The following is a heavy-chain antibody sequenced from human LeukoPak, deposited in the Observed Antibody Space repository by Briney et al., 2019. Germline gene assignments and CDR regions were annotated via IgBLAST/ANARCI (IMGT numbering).Heavy chain of an antibody. D-gene: IGHD1-26*01. Sequence: SETLSLTCTVSGGSISSSSYYWAWIRQPPGKGLEWIASISYGVTTYYNPSLKSRVTISVDTSKNQFSLKLSSVTAADTAVYYCARHLRGATIYHDYWGQGTLVTVSS. V-gene: IGHV4-39*01. J-gene: IGHJ4*02. CDR2: ISYGVTT. CDR1: GGSISSSSYY. CDR3: ARHLRGATIYHDY.